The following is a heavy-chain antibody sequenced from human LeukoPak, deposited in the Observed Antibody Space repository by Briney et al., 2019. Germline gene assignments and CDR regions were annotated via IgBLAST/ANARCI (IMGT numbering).Heavy chain of an antibody. J-gene: IGHJ6*03. CDR2: ISAYNGNT. CDR1: RYTFTSYG. Sequence: ASVKVSCKASRYTFTSYGISWVRQAPGQGLEWMGWISAYNGNTNYAQKLQGRVTMTTDTSTSTAYMELRSLRSDDTAVYYCARAGYYDSSGYLDYYYMDVWGKGTTVTVSS. CDR3: ARAGYYDSSGYLDYYYMDV. V-gene: IGHV1-18*01. D-gene: IGHD3-22*01.